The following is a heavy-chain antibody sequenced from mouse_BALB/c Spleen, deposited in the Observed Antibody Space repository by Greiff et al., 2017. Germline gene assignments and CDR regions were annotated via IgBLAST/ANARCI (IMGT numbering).Heavy chain of an antibody. J-gene: IGHJ4*01. Sequence: QVQLQQSGAELVRPGTSVKISCKASGYTFTNYWLGWVKQRPGHGLEWIGDIYPGGGYTNYNEKFKGKATLTADTSSSTAYMQLSSLTSEDSAVYFCARGNGNYRYGAMDYWGQGTSVTVSS. D-gene: IGHD2-1*01. CDR3: ARGNGNYRYGAMDY. V-gene: IGHV1-63*02. CDR1: GYTFTNYW. CDR2: IYPGGGYT.